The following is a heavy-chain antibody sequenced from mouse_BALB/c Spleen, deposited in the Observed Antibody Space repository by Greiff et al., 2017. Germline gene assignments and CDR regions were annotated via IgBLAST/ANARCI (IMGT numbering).Heavy chain of an antibody. D-gene: IGHD2-1*01. CDR1: GFTFSSYG. Sequence: EVKLMESGGGLVQPGGSLKLSCAASGFTFSSYGMSWVRQTPDKRLELVATINSNGGSTYYPDSVKGRFTISRDNAKNTLYLQMSSLKSEDTAMYYCARNGNYSFDYWGQGTTLSLL. CDR3: ARNGNYSFDY. J-gene: IGHJ2*01. CDR2: INSNGGST. V-gene: IGHV5-6-3*01.